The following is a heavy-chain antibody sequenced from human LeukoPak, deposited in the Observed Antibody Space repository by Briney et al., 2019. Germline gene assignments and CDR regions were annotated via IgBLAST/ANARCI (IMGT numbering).Heavy chain of an antibody. V-gene: IGHV1-2*02. Sequence: GAPVKVSCKASGYTFTGYYMHWVRQAPGQGLEWMGWINPNSGGTNYAQKFQGRVTMTRDTSISTAYMELSRLRSDDTAVYYCAKPPDFWSGYYGDWGQGTLVTVSS. CDR1: GYTFTGYY. J-gene: IGHJ4*02. CDR2: INPNSGGT. CDR3: AKPPDFWSGYYGD. D-gene: IGHD3-3*01.